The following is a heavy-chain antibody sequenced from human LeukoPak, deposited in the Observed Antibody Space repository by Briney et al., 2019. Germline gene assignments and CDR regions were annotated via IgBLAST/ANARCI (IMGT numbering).Heavy chain of an antibody. J-gene: IGHJ3*02. CDR1: GFTFSSYA. CDR2: ISYDGSNK. Sequence: GGSLRLSCAASGFTFSSYAMHWVRQAPGKGLEWVAVISYDGSNKYYADSVKGRFTISRDNSKNTLYLQMNSLRAEDTAVYYCARTRRRRIAGGAFDIWGQRTMVTVSS. V-gene: IGHV3-30*04. CDR3: ARTRRRRIAGGAFDI. D-gene: IGHD6-13*01.